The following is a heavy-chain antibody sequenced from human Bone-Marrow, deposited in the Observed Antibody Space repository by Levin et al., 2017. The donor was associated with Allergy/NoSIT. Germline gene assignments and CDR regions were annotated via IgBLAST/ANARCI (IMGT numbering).Heavy chain of an antibody. V-gene: IGHV3-11*06. Sequence: GGSLRLSCAASGFRFSDYYMSWIRQVPGKGLEYVSYISVSGRETNYADAVKGRFTISRDNAKSSLSLQMNSLRVDDSAVYYCAREGFWTDWGQGTLVTVSS. CDR1: GFRFSDYY. J-gene: IGHJ4*02. CDR2: ISVSGRET. CDR3: AREGFWTD. D-gene: IGHD3/OR15-3a*01.